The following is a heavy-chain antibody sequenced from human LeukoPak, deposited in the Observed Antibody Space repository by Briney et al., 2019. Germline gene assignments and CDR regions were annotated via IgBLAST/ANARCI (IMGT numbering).Heavy chain of an antibody. D-gene: IGHD2-2*01. V-gene: IGHV3-30-3*01. Sequence: GGSPRLSCAASGFTFSSYAMHWVRQAPGKGLEWVAVISYDGSNKYYADSVKGRFTISRDNSKNTLYLQMNSLRAEDTAVYYCARDYPKRDCSSTSCYLLYYYYGMDVWGQGTTVTVSS. CDR1: GFTFSSYA. J-gene: IGHJ6*02. CDR3: ARDYPKRDCSSTSCYLLYYYYGMDV. CDR2: ISYDGSNK.